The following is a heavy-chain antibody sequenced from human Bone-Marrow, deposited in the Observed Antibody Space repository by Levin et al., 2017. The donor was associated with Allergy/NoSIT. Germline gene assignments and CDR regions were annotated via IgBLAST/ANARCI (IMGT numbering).Heavy chain of an antibody. CDR3: ARAPRKAWLQP. CDR1: GGTFSSYS. J-gene: IGHJ4*02. Sequence: SVKVSCKASGGTFSSYSIIWMRQAPGQGLEWMGGITPMFGKVKYAENSQTFQGRVTITADKSTSTAYMELTSPRSADTAVYYCARAPRKAWLQPWGPGTLVTVSS. CDR2: ITPMFGKV. D-gene: IGHD5-24*01. V-gene: IGHV1-69*06.